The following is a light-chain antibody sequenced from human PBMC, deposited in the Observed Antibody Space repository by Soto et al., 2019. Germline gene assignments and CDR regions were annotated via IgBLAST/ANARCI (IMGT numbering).Light chain of an antibody. Sequence: EIVMTQSPATLSVSPGERATLSCRASQSVSYNLAWYQQKPGQGPRLLIYGAFTRATGLPARFSGSGSGTEFTLTISRLQSEDVGVYYCQQCKNWPPLAFGGGTKVEIK. CDR3: QQCKNWPPLA. CDR2: GAF. V-gene: IGKV3-15*01. CDR1: QSVSYN. J-gene: IGKJ4*01.